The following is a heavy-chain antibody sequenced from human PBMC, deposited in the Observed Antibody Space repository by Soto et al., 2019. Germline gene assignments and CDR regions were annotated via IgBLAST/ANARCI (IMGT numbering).Heavy chain of an antibody. D-gene: IGHD3-3*01. CDR2: ISHDGSDK. V-gene: IGHV3-30-3*01. CDR3: ARDGLPDDFRSGGYWFDP. Sequence: GGSLRLSCGASGFIFSTFALHWVRQAPGEGLEWVALISHDGSDKYYADSVKGRFSISRDNSKNTVYMEMSSLTPEDTAVYYCARDGLPDDFRSGGYWFDPWGQGTLVTVSS. CDR1: GFIFSTFA. J-gene: IGHJ5*02.